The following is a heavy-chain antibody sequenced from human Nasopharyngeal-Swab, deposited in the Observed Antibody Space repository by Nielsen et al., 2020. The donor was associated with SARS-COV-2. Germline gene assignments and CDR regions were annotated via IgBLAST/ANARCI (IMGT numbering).Heavy chain of an antibody. D-gene: IGHD2-2*01. CDR1: GGSFTSYY. V-gene: IGHV4-34*01. Sequence: SETLSLTCVVYGGSFTSYYWGWIRQPPGKGPEWIAEINHSGSTHYNPSLKSRVTISLDTSKNQFSLKLSSLTAADTAVYYCARGLSGVVPAPILGLGPFYSYYYMDVWGKGTTVTVSS. CDR3: ARGLSGVVPAPILGLGPFYSYYYMDV. CDR2: INHSGST. J-gene: IGHJ6*03.